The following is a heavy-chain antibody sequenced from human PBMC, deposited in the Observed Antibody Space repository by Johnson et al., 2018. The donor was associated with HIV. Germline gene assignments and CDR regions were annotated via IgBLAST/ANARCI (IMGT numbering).Heavy chain of an antibody. J-gene: IGHJ3*02. CDR2: IRSNGGST. V-gene: IGHV3-64*01. D-gene: IGHD3-16*01. Sequence: VQLVESGGGLVQPGGYLRLSCAASGFTFSSYAMHWVRQAPGKGLEYVSAIRSNGGSTYYANSVKGRFTISRDNSKNTLYRQMGSLRAEDMAVSYWARDLGGHAFDIWGQGTMVTVSS. CDR3: ARDLGGHAFDI. CDR1: GFTFSSYA.